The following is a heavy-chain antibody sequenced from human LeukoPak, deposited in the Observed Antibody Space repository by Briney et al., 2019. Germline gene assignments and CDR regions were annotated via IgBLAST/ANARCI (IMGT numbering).Heavy chain of an antibody. CDR3: ARDLRGVATIFHYFDY. V-gene: IGHV4-39*07. Sequence: PSETLSLTCTVSGGSISSSSYYWGWIRQPPGKGLEWIGSIYYSGSTYYNPSLKSRVTISVDTSKNQFSLKLSSVTAADTAVYYCARDLRGVATIFHYFDYWGQGTLVTVSS. CDR2: IYYSGST. CDR1: GGSISSSSYY. D-gene: IGHD5-12*01. J-gene: IGHJ4*02.